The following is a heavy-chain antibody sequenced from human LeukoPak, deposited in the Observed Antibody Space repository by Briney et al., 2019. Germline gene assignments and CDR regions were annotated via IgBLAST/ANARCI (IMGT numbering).Heavy chain of an antibody. D-gene: IGHD5-18*01. V-gene: IGHV4-59*08. CDR2: IYYTGGET. J-gene: IGHJ3*02. CDR3: ARQLAATAAFDI. CDR1: GGSINSYY. Sequence: SETLSLTCTVSGGSINSYYWSWIRQPPGKGLEWIGYIYYTGGETNYNPSLKSRLTISVDTSKNQFSLVLTSVTAADTAIYYCARQLAATAAFDIWAQGTMVTVSS.